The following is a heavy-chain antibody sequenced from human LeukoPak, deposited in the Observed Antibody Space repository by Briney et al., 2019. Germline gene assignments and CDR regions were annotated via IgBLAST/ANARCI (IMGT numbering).Heavy chain of an antibody. CDR2: IYYSGST. Sequence: SDTLSLTCTVSGGSIRSYYWSWIRQPPRKALEWIGYIYYSGSTNYNPSLKSRVTISVDTSKKQFSLKLSSVTAADTAVYYCARADPYDFWSGYYSIYYYYMDVWGKGTTVTVSS. CDR3: ARADPYDFWSGYYSIYYYYMDV. J-gene: IGHJ6*03. V-gene: IGHV4-59*07. D-gene: IGHD3-3*01. CDR1: GGSIRSYY.